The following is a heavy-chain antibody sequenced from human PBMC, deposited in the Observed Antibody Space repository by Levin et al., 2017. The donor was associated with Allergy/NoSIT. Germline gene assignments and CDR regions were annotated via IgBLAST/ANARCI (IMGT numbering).Heavy chain of an antibody. J-gene: IGHJ4*01. CDR3: AMQRHSGGGIWTGYYSDF. V-gene: IGHV4-39*01. Sequence: SETLSLTCSVSGDPISTSKYYWGWIRQPPGKGLEWIGITYHSGRTYYSPSLKSRVTMSVETSKNQFSLRMTSVAAADTAVYYCAMQRHSGGGIWTGYYSDFWGPGTLVTVSS. CDR1: GDPISTSKYY. D-gene: IGHD3/OR15-3a*01. CDR2: TYHSGRT.